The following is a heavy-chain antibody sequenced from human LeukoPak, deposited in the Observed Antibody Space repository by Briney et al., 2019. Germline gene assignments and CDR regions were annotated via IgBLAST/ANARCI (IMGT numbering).Heavy chain of an antibody. J-gene: IGHJ5*02. D-gene: IGHD3-10*01. CDR1: GYSFTSYW. V-gene: IGHV5-51*01. CDR2: IYPGDSDT. CDR3: ARVPDGSGSYYRFDP. Sequence: GESLKISCKGSGYSFTSYWIGWVRQMPGKGLEWMGIIYPGDSDTRYSPSFQGQVTISADKSISTAYLQWSSLKASDTAMYYCARVPDGSGSYYRFDPWGQGTLVTVSS.